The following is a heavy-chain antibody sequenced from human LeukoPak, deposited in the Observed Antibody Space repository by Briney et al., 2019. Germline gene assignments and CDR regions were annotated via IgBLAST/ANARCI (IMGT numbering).Heavy chain of an antibody. D-gene: IGHD3-9*01. Sequence: PGGSLRLSCAASGFTFSSYGMHWVRQAPGKGLEWVAVIWYDGSNKYYADSVKGRFTISRDNSKNTLYLQMDSLRAEDTAVYYCARGAYYDILTGYFPVDYWGQGTLVTVSS. J-gene: IGHJ4*02. CDR3: ARGAYYDILTGYFPVDY. CDR1: GFTFSSYG. CDR2: IWYDGSNK. V-gene: IGHV3-33*01.